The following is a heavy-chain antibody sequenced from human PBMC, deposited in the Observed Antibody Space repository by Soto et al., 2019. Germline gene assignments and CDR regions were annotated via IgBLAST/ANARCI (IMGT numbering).Heavy chain of an antibody. CDR1: GFTFSSYA. CDR3: ARAPRTYDFPYYFDN. J-gene: IGHJ4*02. Sequence: PGGSLRLSCAASGFTFSSYAMSWVRQAPGKGLEWVSAISGSSTYYADSVKGRFTISRDNSKDTLYLQMNSLRAEDTAVYYCARAPRTYDFPYYFDNWGQGALVTASS. D-gene: IGHD3-3*01. V-gene: IGHV3-23*01. CDR2: ISGSST.